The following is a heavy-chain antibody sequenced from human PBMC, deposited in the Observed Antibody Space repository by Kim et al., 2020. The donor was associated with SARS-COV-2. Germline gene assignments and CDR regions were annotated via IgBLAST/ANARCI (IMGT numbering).Heavy chain of an antibody. Sequence: GGSLRLSCAASGFTFSSYAMHWVRQAPGKGLEWVAVISYDGSNKYYADSVKGRFTISRDNSKNTLYLQMNSLRAEDTAVYYCARGRGYWMGGGQGTLVTVSS. CDR3: ARGRGYWMG. V-gene: IGHV3-30*04. J-gene: IGHJ4*02. D-gene: IGHD2-15*01. CDR1: GFTFSSYA. CDR2: ISYDGSNK.